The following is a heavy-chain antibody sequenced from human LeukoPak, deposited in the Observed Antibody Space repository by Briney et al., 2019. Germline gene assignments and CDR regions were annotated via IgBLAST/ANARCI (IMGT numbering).Heavy chain of an antibody. D-gene: IGHD3-10*01. V-gene: IGHV4-59*01. Sequence: SETLSLTCTVSGGSISSYYWSWIRQPPGKGLEWIGYIYYSGSTNYNPSLKSRVTISVDTSKNQFSLKLSSVTAADTAAYYCAGSLWFGDIPDPSYFDYWGQGTLVTVSS. CDR3: AGSLWFGDIPDPSYFDY. CDR1: GGSISSYY. CDR2: IYYSGST. J-gene: IGHJ4*02.